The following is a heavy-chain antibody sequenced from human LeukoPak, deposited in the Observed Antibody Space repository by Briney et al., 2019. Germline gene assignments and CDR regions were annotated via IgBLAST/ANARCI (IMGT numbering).Heavy chain of an antibody. V-gene: IGHV4-61*08. CDR2: IYYSGST. CDR1: GGSISSGDYY. J-gene: IGHJ4*02. Sequence: PSETLSLTCTVSGGSISSGDYYWSWIRQPPGKGLEWIGYIYYSGSTNYNPSLKSRVTISVDTSKNQFSLKLSSVTAADTAVYYCARVRSGGPLLDYWGQGTLVTVSS. D-gene: IGHD3-10*01. CDR3: ARVRSGGPLLDY.